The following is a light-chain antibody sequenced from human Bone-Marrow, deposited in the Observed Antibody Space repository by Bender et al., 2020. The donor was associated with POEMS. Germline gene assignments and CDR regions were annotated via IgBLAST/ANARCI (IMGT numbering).Light chain of an antibody. CDR1: SSDIGSYDF. J-gene: IGLJ3*02. CDR3: SSFTSTSTLV. Sequence: QSALTQPASMSGSPGQSITISCTGSSSDIGSYDFVSWYQQQPGKAPKVLIFDVTDRPSGVSDRFSGSKSGSTASLTISGLQAEDEADYYCSSFTSTSTLVFGGGTKLTVL. V-gene: IGLV2-14*03. CDR2: DVT.